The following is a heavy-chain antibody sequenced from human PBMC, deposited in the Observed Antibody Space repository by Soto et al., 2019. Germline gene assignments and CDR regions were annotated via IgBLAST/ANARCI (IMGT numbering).Heavy chain of an antibody. CDR2: IVPMFGTS. J-gene: IGHJ4*02. Sequence: QERLVQSGAEVRKPGSSVKVSCKVTGGTSTRYAINWVRQAPGQGLEWMGGIVPMFGTSKYAQKFQGRVTITADTSTNIAYMELRSLRSEDTDVYYCNRGSAYDFWSGYLWGQGTLVSVSS. D-gene: IGHD3-3*01. CDR1: GGTSTRYA. V-gene: IGHV1-69*06. CDR3: NRGSAYDFWSGYL.